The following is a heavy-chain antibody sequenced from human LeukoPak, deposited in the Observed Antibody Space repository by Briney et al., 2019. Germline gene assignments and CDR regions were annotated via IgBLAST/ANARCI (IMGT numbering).Heavy chain of an antibody. J-gene: IGHJ4*02. Sequence: SVKVSCKASGGTFSSYAISWVRQAPGQGLEWMGGIIPIFGTANYAQKFQGRVTITADKSTSTAYMELSSLRPEDTAVYYCARALVVPAAMDYWGQGTLVTVSS. CDR3: ARALVVPAAMDY. CDR2: IIPIFGTA. D-gene: IGHD2-2*01. V-gene: IGHV1-69*06. CDR1: GGTFSSYA.